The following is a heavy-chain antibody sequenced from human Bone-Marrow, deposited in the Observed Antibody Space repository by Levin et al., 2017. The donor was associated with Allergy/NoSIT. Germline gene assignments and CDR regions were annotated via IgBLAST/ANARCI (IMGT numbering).Heavy chain of an antibody. CDR1: GYSFATRW. V-gene: IGHV5-51*01. D-gene: IGHD1-7*01. Sequence: GESLKISCEASGYSFATRWIGWVRQMPGKGLEWMGIIYPSDSDTRYSPSFEGQVTISADKTFNTAYLQWSSLKASDTAMYYCGSLARTYDAFHIWGQGTMVTVSS. J-gene: IGHJ3*02. CDR2: IYPSDSDT. CDR3: GSLARTYDAFHI.